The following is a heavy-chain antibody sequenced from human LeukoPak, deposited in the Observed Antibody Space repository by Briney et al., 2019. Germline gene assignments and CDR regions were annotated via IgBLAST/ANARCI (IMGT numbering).Heavy chain of an antibody. V-gene: IGHV4-39*01. J-gene: IGHJ4*02. CDR3: ARQGPSIAAAGLFDY. CDR1: GGSISSSSYY. CDR2: IYYSGST. D-gene: IGHD6-13*01. Sequence: PSETLSLTCTVSGGSISSSSYYWGWIRQPPGKGLEWFGSIYYSGSTYYNPSLKSRVTISVDTSKNQFSLKLSSVTAADTAVYYCARQGPSIAAAGLFDYWGQGTLVTVSS.